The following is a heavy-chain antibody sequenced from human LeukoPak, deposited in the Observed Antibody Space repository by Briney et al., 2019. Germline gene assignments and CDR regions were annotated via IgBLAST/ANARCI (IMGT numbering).Heavy chain of an antibody. CDR3: ARGHSWNPDY. Sequence: PSETLSLTCTVSGGSISSYYWSWLRQPPGKGLEWIGYIYYSGSTNYNPSLKSRVTISVDTSKNQFSLKLSSVTAADTAVYYCARGHSWNPDYWGQGTLVTVSS. CDR2: IYYSGST. CDR1: GGSISSYY. J-gene: IGHJ4*02. V-gene: IGHV4-59*01. D-gene: IGHD1-20*01.